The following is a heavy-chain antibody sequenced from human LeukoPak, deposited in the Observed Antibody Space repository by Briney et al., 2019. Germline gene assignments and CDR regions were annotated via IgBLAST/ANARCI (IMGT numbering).Heavy chain of an antibody. CDR2: IIPAFRTT. D-gene: IGHD1-26*01. Sequence: SVKVSCKASGGTFSSYVISWVRQAPGQGLEWMGRIIPAFRTTVFAQRFQGRVTMTTDESTSAAYLDLSSLTFDDTAIYYCARSGSKSWGYFESWGQGTLVTVSS. CDR3: ARSGSKSWGYFES. CDR1: GGTFSSYV. V-gene: IGHV1-69*05. J-gene: IGHJ4*02.